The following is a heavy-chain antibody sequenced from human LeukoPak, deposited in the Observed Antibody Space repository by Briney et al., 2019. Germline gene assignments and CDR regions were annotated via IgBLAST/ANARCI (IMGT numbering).Heavy chain of an antibody. V-gene: IGHV3-21*01. Sequence: GGSLRLSCTASGFTFSDYTMNWVRQAPGKGLEWVSSITSRSSYTYYAGSLRGRISISRDNTEKSVFLQMDSLRADDTAVYFCARSGSGSYTRPDHWGQGVLVTVSS. CDR1: GFTFSDYT. J-gene: IGHJ4*02. D-gene: IGHD3-10*01. CDR3: ARSGSGSYTRPDH. CDR2: ITSRSSYT.